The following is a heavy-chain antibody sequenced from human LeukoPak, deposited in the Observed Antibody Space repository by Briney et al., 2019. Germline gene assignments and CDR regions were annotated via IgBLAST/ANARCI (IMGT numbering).Heavy chain of an antibody. V-gene: IGHV6-1*01. CDR3: ASNSSSSGFDY. CDR1: GDSVSSNSVA. J-gene: IGHJ4*02. D-gene: IGHD6-6*01. Sequence: SQTLSLTCAISGDSVSSNSVAWNWIRQSPSRGLEWLRRTYYRSKWYNDYAVSVQSRITINPHTSKNQFSLQLNSVTPEDTAVYYCASNSSSSGFDYWGQGTLVTVSS. CDR2: TYYRSKWYN.